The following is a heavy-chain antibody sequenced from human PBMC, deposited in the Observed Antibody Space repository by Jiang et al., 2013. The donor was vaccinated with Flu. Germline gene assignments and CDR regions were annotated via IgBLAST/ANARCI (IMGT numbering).Heavy chain of an antibody. Sequence: SGAEVKKPGTTVKISCKVSGYTFTDYYIHWVQQAPGKGLEWMGLVDPDGGKTKYAAKFQGRVTITADTSTAIAYMELSSLRSGDTAVYYCAALDYFGSDSSDFDYWGQGTLVTVSS. D-gene: IGHD3-10*01. J-gene: IGHJ4*01. CDR1: GYTFTDYY. CDR2: VDPDGGKT. CDR3: AALDYFGSDSSDFDY. V-gene: IGHV1-69-2*01.